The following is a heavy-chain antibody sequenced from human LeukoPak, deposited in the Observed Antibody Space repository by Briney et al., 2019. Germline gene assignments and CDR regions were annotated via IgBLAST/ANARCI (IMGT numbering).Heavy chain of an antibody. J-gene: IGHJ5*02. CDR2: IYYSGST. V-gene: IGHV4-39*01. CDR1: GGSISSSSYY. CDR3: ARSIRPTNNWFDP. Sequence: PSETLSLTCTVSGGSISSSSYYWGWIRQPPGKGLEWIGSIYYSGSTYYNPSLKSRVTISVDTSKNQFSLKLSSVTAADTAVYYCARSIRPTNNWFDPWGQGTLVTVSS.